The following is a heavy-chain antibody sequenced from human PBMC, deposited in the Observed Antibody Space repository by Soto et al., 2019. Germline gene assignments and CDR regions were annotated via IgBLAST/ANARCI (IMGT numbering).Heavy chain of an antibody. D-gene: IGHD6-19*01. CDR1: GFSFSDHY. J-gene: IGHJ4*02. Sequence: QVQLVESGGGLVKPGGSLRLSCAASGFSFSDHYMIWIRQAPGKGLEWVSYISRSSSTIYYADSVKGRFTISRDNAKNSLYLKMNSLRAEDTAVYYCARDPEGQWLPYYWGQGTLVTVSS. CDR2: ISRSSSTI. V-gene: IGHV3-11*01. CDR3: ARDPEGQWLPYY.